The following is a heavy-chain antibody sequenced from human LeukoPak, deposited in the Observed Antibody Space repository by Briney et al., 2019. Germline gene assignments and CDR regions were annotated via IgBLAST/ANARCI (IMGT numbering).Heavy chain of an antibody. CDR3: ARARVRAAGLFDY. CDR2: IYSDGST. V-gene: IGHV3-66*01. D-gene: IGHD6-13*01. CDR1: GFTVSSNY. Sequence: GGSLRLSCAASGFTVSSNYMNWVRQAPGKGLEWVSVIYSDGSTYYADSVKGRFTISRDNSKNTLYLQMNSLRAEDTAVYYCARARVRAAGLFDYWGQGTLVTVSS. J-gene: IGHJ4*02.